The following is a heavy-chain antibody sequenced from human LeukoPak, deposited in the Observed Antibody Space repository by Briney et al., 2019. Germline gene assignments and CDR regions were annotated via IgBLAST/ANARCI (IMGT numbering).Heavy chain of an antibody. J-gene: IGHJ4*02. V-gene: IGHV3-20*01. Sequence: GGSLRLSCAASGFTFDDYGMSWVRQAPGKGLEWVSGINWNGGSTGYADSVKGRFTISRDNAKNSLYLQMNSLRAEDTALYHCARGSGELLPVDYWGQGTLVTVSS. CDR1: GFTFDDYG. CDR3: ARGSGELLPVDY. D-gene: IGHD1-26*01. CDR2: INWNGGST.